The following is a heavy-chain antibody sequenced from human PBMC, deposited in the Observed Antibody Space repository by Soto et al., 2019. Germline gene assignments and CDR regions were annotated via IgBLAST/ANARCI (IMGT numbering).Heavy chain of an antibody. D-gene: IGHD1-7*01. CDR3: ARESGDNWDYEAY. Sequence: SETLSLTCTVSGGSISSYHWSWIRQSAGKGLEWIGRIYTSGNTHYNPSLKSRVTVSIDTSKDQFFLTVNSVTAADSAVYYCARESGDNWDYEAYWGQGTPVTVSS. J-gene: IGHJ4*02. V-gene: IGHV4-4*07. CDR1: GGSISSYH. CDR2: IYTSGNT.